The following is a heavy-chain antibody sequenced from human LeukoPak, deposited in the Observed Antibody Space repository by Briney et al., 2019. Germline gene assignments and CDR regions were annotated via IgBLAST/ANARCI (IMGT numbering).Heavy chain of an antibody. Sequence: PSETLSLTCAVYGGSFSGYYWSWIRQPPGKGLEWIGEINHSGSTNYDPSLKSRVTISVDTSKNQFSLKLSSVTAADTAVYYCARGHRVFSGWYPEYFQHWSQGTLVTVSS. CDR3: ARGHRVFSGWYPEYFQH. J-gene: IGHJ1*01. V-gene: IGHV4-34*01. CDR2: INHSGST. D-gene: IGHD6-19*01. CDR1: GGSFSGYY.